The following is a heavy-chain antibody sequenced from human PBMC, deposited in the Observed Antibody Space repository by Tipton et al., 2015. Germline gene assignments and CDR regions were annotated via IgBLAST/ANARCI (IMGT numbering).Heavy chain of an antibody. D-gene: IGHD5-24*01. V-gene: IGHV4-61*01. J-gene: IGHJ6*02. Sequence: TLSLTCTVSGGSVSSGSFYWSWIRQPPGKGLEWIGYIYYSGGTNYNPSLKSRVTISLDTSKNQFSLTLNSVTAADTAVYYCARDLEHGMDVWGQGTTVTVSS. CDR2: IYYSGGT. CDR3: ARDLEHGMDV. CDR1: GGSVSSGSFY.